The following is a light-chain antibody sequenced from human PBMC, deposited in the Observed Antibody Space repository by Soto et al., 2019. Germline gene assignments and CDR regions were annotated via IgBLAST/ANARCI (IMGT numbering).Light chain of an antibody. J-gene: IGKJ5*01. CDR1: QGISNF. Sequence: DIPMTQSPSSLSASVGDRVTITCRASQGISNFLAWYQQKPGKVPKLLISAASTVQSGVPSRFSGSGSGTDFTLTITSLQPEDVATYYCQKYSSVITFGQGTRLEI. CDR2: AAS. CDR3: QKYSSVIT. V-gene: IGKV1-27*01.